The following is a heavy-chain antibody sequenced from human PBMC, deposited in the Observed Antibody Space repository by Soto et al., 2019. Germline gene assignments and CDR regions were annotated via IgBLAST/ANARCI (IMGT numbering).Heavy chain of an antibody. V-gene: IGHV1-18*01. CDR2: ISPYSGNT. CDR3: AMVDTYVKPTLPDV. D-gene: IGHD3-16*01. CDR1: GYIFVNYG. Sequence: QVQLVQSGDEVRKPGSSVKVSCKASGYIFVNYGIAWVRQAPGQGLEWMGWISPYSGNTHYASKVQGRLTMTTDTSTRTASIDLGSLTSAATAVYYCAMVDTYVKPTLPDVWGQGTTVTVSS. J-gene: IGHJ6*02.